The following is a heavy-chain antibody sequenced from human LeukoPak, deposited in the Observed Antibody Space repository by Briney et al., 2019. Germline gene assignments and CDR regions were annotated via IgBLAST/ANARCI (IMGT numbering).Heavy chain of an antibody. Sequence: GGSQRLSCAASGFTFSNAWMNWVRQAPGKGLEWVGRIKSKTDGGTTNYAAPVRGRFTISRDDSKHTLYLQVNSLKTEDTAVYYCTTGNWGSFSYWGQGTLVTVSS. V-gene: IGHV3-15*01. D-gene: IGHD7-27*01. CDR1: GFTFSNAW. CDR3: TTGNWGSFSY. J-gene: IGHJ4*02. CDR2: IKSKTDGGTT.